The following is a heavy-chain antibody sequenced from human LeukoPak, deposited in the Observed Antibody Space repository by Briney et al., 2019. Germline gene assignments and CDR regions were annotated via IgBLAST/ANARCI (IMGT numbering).Heavy chain of an antibody. CDR2: MYYSGST. Sequence: PSETLSLTCTVSGGSISNSSYYWGWIRQPPGKGLEWIGSMYYSGSTYYNPSLKSRVTISVDTSKNQFSLKLSSVTAADTAVYYCARVSDAWQLRVYCYYYMDVWGKGTTVTVSS. CDR3: ARVSDAWQLRVYCYYYMDV. D-gene: IGHD6-6*01. CDR1: GGSISNSSYY. V-gene: IGHV4-39*07. J-gene: IGHJ6*03.